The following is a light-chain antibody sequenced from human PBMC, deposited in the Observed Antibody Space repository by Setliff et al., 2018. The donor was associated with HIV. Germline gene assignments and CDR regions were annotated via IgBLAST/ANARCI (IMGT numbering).Light chain of an antibody. CDR1: TSDIGAYNL. J-gene: IGLJ3*02. Sequence: QSVLTQPASVSGSPGQPITISCTGTTSDIGAYNLVSWYQQYPGKAPKLLIYDVTKRPSGVSDRFSASKSANTASLTISGLHTEDEADYFCSSYTGSTTWVFGGGTK. V-gene: IGLV2-14*03. CDR3: SSYTGSTTWV. CDR2: DVT.